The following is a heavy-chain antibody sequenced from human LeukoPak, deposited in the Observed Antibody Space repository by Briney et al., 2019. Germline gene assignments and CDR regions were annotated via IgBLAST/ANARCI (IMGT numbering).Heavy chain of an antibody. CDR3: ARDRPTGASRVFVVQ. J-gene: IGHJ4*02. CDR2: MSSGSRYL. D-gene: IGHD3-3*01. Sequence: KPGGSLRLSCTATGFTFSSYAMTWVRQAPGKGLEWVSSMSSGSRYLYYADSVRGRFTISRDNAKNSLYLVMNSLRAEDTAIYYCARDRPTGASRVFVVQWGQGTLVTVSS. CDR1: GFTFSSYA. V-gene: IGHV3-21*01.